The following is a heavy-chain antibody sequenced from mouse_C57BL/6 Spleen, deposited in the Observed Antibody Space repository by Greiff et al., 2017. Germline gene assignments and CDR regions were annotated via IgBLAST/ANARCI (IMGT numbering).Heavy chain of an antibody. Sequence: EVKLMESGGGLVKPGGSLKLSCAASGFTFSSYAMSWVRQTPEKRLEWVATISDGGSYTYYPDNVKGRFTISRDNAKNHLYLQMSHLKSEDTAMYYCARDSTVLYWYFDVWGTGTTVTVSS. J-gene: IGHJ1*03. CDR3: ARDSTVLYWYFDV. CDR1: GFTFSSYA. D-gene: IGHD1-1*01. CDR2: ISDGGSYT. V-gene: IGHV5-4*01.